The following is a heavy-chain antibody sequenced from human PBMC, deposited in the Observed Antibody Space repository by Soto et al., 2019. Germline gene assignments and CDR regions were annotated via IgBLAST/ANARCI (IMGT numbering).Heavy chain of an antibody. J-gene: IGHJ2*01. CDR1: GFTFTSYT. V-gene: IGHV3-23*01. Sequence: EVQLLESGGGLVQPGGSLRLSCAASGFTFTSYTMNWVRQAPGKGLEWVSVISGSGGSTYYADSVKGRFTISRDNSKNTLYLQMNSLRAEYTAVYYCAKRTTGWYFDLWGRGTLVTVSS. CDR3: AKRTTGWYFDL. CDR2: ISGSGGST.